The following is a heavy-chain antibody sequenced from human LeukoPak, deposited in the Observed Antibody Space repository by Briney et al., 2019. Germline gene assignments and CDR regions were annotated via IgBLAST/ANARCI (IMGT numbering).Heavy chain of an antibody. D-gene: IGHD3-10*01. V-gene: IGHV4-34*01. CDR2: INHSGST. J-gene: IGHJ4*02. CDR1: GGSFSGNY. Sequence: PSETLSLTCAVYGGSFSGNYWSWMRQPPGKGLEWIGEINHSGSTNYNPSLKSRVTISIDTSKNHFSLRLSSVTAADTAAYYCARGYGSGSYFAYWGQGTLVTVSS. CDR3: ARGYGSGSYFAY.